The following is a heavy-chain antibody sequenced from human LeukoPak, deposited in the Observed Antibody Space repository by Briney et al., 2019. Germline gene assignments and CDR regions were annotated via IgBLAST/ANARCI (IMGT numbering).Heavy chain of an antibody. CDR2: INPNSGGT. CDR3: ARDWGPNSGNFHYDGFDI. J-gene: IGHJ3*02. V-gene: IGHV1-2*02. CDR1: GYTFTGYY. Sequence: ASVKVSCKASGYTFTGYYMHWVRQAPGQGLGWMGWINPNSGGTNYAQKFQGRVTMTRDTSISTAYMEPSRLRSDDTAVYYCARDWGPNSGNFHYDGFDIWGQGTMVTVSS. D-gene: IGHD1-26*01.